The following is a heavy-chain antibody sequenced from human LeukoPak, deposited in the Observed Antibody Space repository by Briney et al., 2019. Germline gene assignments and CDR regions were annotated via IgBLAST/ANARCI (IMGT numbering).Heavy chain of an antibody. Sequence: GGSLRLSCAASGFTFSDYYISWIRQAPGKGLEWVSYINPSGSTTYYSDSMKGRFTISRDNAQKSMSLQMNSLRAEDTAVYYCASFRYCSGGSCSPWGVFDAFDIWGQGTMVTVSS. CDR2: INPSGSTT. D-gene: IGHD2-15*01. J-gene: IGHJ3*02. V-gene: IGHV3-11*01. CDR1: GFTFSDYY. CDR3: ASFRYCSGGSCSPWGVFDAFDI.